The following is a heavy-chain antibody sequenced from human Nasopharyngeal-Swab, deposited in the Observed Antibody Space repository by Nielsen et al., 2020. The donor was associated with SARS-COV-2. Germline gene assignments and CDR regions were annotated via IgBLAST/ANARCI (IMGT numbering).Heavy chain of an antibody. CDR1: GFTFSSYS. D-gene: IGHD6-19*01. CDR3: ARARGEQWLVRSRYMDV. V-gene: IGHV3-21*01. J-gene: IGHJ6*03. Sequence: GESLKISCAASGFTFSSYSMNWVRQAPGKGLEWVSSISSSSSHIYYADSVKGRFTISRDNAKNSLYLQMNSLRAEDTAVYYCARARGEQWLVRSRYMDVWGKGTTVTVSS. CDR2: ISSSSSHI.